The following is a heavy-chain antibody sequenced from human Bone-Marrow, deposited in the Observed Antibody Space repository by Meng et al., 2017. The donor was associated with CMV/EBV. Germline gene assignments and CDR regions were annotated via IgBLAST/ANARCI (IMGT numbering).Heavy chain of an antibody. CDR1: GFSFGTYD. D-gene: IGHD3-16*01. J-gene: IGHJ3*02. CDR3: VKEGGGFDI. CDR2: IRYDGSKI. V-gene: IGHV3-30*02. Sequence: GGSLRLSCAASGFSFGTYDMYWVRHAPGKGLEWVAFIRYDGSKIYYADSVTGRFTISRDNSKNTLYLHMTSLSVEDTAIYYCVKEGGGFDIWGQGTMVTVSS.